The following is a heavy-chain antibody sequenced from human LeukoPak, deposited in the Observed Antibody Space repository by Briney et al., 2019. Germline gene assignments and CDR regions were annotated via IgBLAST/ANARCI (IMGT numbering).Heavy chain of an antibody. V-gene: IGHV4-39*01. D-gene: IGHD1-20*01. CDR3: ARYGSWVTGPIDY. J-gene: IGHJ4*02. CDR2: IYYSGST. Sequence: PSETLSLTCTVSGGSISSSSYYWGWLRQPPGKGLEWIGSIYYSGSTYYNPSLKSRVTISVDTSKNQFSLKLSSVTAADTAVYYCARYGSWVTGPIDYWGQGTLVTVSS. CDR1: GGSISSSSYY.